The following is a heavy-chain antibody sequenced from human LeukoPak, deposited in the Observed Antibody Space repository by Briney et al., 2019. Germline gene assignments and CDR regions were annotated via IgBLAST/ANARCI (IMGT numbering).Heavy chain of an antibody. Sequence: ASVKVSCKASGYTFTGSYLHWVRQAPGQGLEWLGWINPDTGGTIYAQRFQGRVTMTRDTSISTAYMVLNRLRSDDTALHYCARDFDWNYVDYWGQGTLVTVSS. CDR2: INPDTGGT. CDR1: GYTFTGSY. J-gene: IGHJ4*02. CDR3: ARDFDWNYVDY. V-gene: IGHV1-2*02. D-gene: IGHD3-9*01.